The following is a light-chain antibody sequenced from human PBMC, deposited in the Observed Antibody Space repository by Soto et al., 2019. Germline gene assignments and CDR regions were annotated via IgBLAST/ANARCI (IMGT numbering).Light chain of an antibody. V-gene: IGLV2-14*01. Sequence: QSALTQPASVSGSPGQSITISCTGTSSDVGGYNFVSWYQQHPGKAPRLIIYEVSSRPSGVSYRFSGSKSGNTASLTISGRQAEDEDDYYCSSYTLRNTLVLFGGGTKLTVL. CDR2: EVS. J-gene: IGLJ3*02. CDR1: SSDVGGYNF. CDR3: SSYTLRNTLVL.